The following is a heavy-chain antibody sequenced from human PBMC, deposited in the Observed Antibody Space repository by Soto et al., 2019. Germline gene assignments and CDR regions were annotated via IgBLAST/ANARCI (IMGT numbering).Heavy chain of an antibody. D-gene: IGHD7-27*01. J-gene: IGHJ5*02. CDR2: VYYSGST. Sequence: TLSLTCTVSGGSISSGSYYWTWIRQHPGKGLEWIGYVYYSGSTYYNPSLKSRVTISVDMSKNQFSLKLSSVTAADTAVYYCAGAPWALTGFDPWGQGTLVTVSS. CDR1: GGSISSGSYY. V-gene: IGHV4-31*03. CDR3: AGAPWALTGFDP.